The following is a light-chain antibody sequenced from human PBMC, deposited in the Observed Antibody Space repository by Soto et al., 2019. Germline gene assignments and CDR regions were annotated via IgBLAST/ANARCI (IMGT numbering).Light chain of an antibody. CDR2: KAS. J-gene: IGKJ1*01. Sequence: DLQMTQSPSTLSASVGDRVTITCRASQSISSWLAWYQQKPGKAPKLLIYKASSLESGVPSRFSGSGSGTEFTLTISSLQPDDFATYYCQQRATFGQGTKVEIK. CDR1: QSISSW. V-gene: IGKV1-5*03. CDR3: QQRAT.